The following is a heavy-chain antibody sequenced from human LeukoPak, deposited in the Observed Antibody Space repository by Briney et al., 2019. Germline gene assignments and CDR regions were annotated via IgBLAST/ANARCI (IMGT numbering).Heavy chain of an antibody. D-gene: IGHD3-3*01. V-gene: IGHV3-30*02. CDR2: IRDYGSSQ. CDR3: ARRGDYWSGVYTTSLDS. J-gene: IGHJ4*02. CDR1: GFTFSNFG. Sequence: PGGSLRLSCVASGFTFSNFGMHWVRQAPGEGLEWVAFIRDYGSSQYYADSVRGRFTISRDNSKYTVSLQMNSLTAADTAVYFCARRGDYWSGVYTTSLDSWGQGTLVIVSS.